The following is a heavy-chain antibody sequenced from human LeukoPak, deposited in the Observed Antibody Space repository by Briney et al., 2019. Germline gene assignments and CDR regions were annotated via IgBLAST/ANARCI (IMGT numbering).Heavy chain of an antibody. J-gene: IGHJ3*02. CDR1: GFTFSSYS. D-gene: IGHD2-15*01. CDR3: ARGGCSGGSCRGVAFDI. V-gene: IGHV3-21*04. CDR2: ISSSSSYI. Sequence: PGGSLRLSCAASGFTFSSYSMNWVRQAPGKGLEWVSSISSSSSYIYCADSVKGRFTISRDNSKNTLSLQMNSLRAEDTAVYYCARGGCSGGSCRGVAFDIWGQGTMVTVSS.